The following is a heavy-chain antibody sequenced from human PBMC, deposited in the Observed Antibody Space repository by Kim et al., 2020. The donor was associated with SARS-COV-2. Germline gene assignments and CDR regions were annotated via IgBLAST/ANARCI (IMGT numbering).Heavy chain of an antibody. CDR2: IYHSGAT. CDR1: GGSIGSTDSTWGSISSTCSY. V-gene: IGHV4-39*02. J-gene: IGHJ4*02. Sequence: SETLSLTCTVSGGSIGSTDSTWGSISSTCSYWGWIRQPPGRGPEWIGSIYHSGATYYNPSLKSRVTISVDTSKNHFSLKLNSVTAADSAVYYCARASAVAGRIDYWGQGTLVTVSS. D-gene: IGHD6-19*01. CDR3: ARASAVAGRIDY.